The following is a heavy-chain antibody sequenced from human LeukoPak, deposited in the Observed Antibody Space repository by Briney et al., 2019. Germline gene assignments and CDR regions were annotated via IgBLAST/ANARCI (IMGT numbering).Heavy chain of an antibody. CDR3: AKDQLTTVTTSFDY. J-gene: IGHJ4*02. CDR1: GFTFSNYA. Sequence: GGSLRLSCAASGFTFSNYAMSWVRQAPGKGLEWVSAISGSGVTTYYADSVKGRFTISRDNPKNTLYLQMNSLRAEDTAVYYCAKDQLTTVTTSFDYWGQGTLFTVSS. CDR2: ISGSGVTT. D-gene: IGHD4-11*01. V-gene: IGHV3-23*01.